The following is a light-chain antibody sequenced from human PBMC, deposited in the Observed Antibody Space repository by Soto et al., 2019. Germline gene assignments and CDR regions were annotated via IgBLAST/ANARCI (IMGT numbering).Light chain of an antibody. Sequence: QSALTQPASVSGSPEQSITISCTGTSSDVGGYNSVSWYQQHPGKAPKIMIFEVSNRPSGVSNRFSGSKSGNTASLTISGLQTEDEADYYCSSYTTSSTLVFGIGTKVTVL. J-gene: IGLJ1*01. CDR3: SSYTTSSTLV. V-gene: IGLV2-14*01. CDR2: EVS. CDR1: SSDVGGYNS.